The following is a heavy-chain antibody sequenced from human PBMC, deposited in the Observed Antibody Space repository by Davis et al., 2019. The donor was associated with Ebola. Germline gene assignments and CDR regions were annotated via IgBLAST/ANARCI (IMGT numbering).Heavy chain of an antibody. Sequence: SETLSLTCAVYGGSFSGYYWSWIRQPPGKGLEWIGEINHSGSTNYKPSLKSRVTISVDTSKNQFSLKLSSVTAADTAVYYCARRVVVVPAAILVGKSDYYYYYMDVWGKGTTVTVSS. V-gene: IGHV4-34*01. CDR1: GGSFSGYY. D-gene: IGHD2-2*02. J-gene: IGHJ6*03. CDR2: INHSGST. CDR3: ARRVVVVPAAILVGKSDYYYYYMDV.